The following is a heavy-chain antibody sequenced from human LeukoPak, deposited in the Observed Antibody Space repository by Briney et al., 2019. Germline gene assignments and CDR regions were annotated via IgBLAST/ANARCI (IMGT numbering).Heavy chain of an antibody. CDR3: AKLSCTSISCHNDY. Sequence: ASVKVSCKTSGYTFTDYYMHWVRQAPGQGLEWMGWINPKSGDTNSAQKFQGRVTTTRDTSISTADMELTRLRYDDTAVYYCAKLSCTSISCHNDYWGQGTLVTVSS. CDR2: INPKSGDT. J-gene: IGHJ4*02. V-gene: IGHV1-2*02. CDR1: GYTFTDYY. D-gene: IGHD2-2*01.